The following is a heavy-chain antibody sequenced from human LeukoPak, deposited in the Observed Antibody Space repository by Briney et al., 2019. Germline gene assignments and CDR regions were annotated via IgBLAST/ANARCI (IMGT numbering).Heavy chain of an antibody. CDR3: ARVGSGSYYKDY. Sequence: GGSLRLSCAASGFTFDYYAMHWVRQAPGKGLVWVSRINSDGSSTSYADSVKGRFTISRDNAKNTLYLQMNSLRAEDTAVYYCARVGSGSYYKDYWGQGTLVTVSS. V-gene: IGHV3-74*01. D-gene: IGHD3-10*01. CDR1: GFTFDYYA. J-gene: IGHJ4*02. CDR2: INSDGSST.